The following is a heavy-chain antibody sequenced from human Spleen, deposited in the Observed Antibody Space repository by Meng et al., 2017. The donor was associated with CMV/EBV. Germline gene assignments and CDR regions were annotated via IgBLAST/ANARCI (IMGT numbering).Heavy chain of an antibody. Sequence: GESLKISCEASGFTFSNYGMHWVRQAPGKGLEWVAIIWYDGSNKNYADSVKGRFTISRDNSKNTLYLQMNSLRVEDTAVYHCAKGPYYDFWSGYPGVYGMDVWGQGTAVTVSS. CDR1: GFTFSNYG. J-gene: IGHJ6*02. CDR2: IWYDGSNK. CDR3: AKGPYYDFWSGYPGVYGMDV. D-gene: IGHD3-3*01. V-gene: IGHV3-33*06.